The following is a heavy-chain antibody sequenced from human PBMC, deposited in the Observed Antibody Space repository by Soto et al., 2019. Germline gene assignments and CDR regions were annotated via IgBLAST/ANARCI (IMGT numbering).Heavy chain of an antibody. CDR3: ARRDGIALHGVLDY. V-gene: IGHV1-3*04. CDR2: IKTGDGDT. CDR1: GYTFTQFA. D-gene: IGHD6-13*01. Sequence: GASVKVSCKASGYTFTQFAMHWVRQAHGERLEWLGWIKTGDGDTAYSQKFQGRITISRDTSASTTYMELSSLTSEDTAVYYCARRDGIALHGVLDYWGQGTPVTVS. J-gene: IGHJ4*02.